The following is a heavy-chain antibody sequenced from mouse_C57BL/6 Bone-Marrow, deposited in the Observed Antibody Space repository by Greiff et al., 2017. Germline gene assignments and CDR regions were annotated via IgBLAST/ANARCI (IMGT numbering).Heavy chain of an antibody. CDR1: GYSITSGYD. Sequence: DVQLQESGPGMVKPSQSLSLTCTVTGYSITSGYDWHWIRHFPGNKLEWMGYISYSGSTNYNPSLKSRISITHDTSKNHFFLKLNSVTTEDTATYYCAREGGSSPYYFDYWGQGTTLTVSS. D-gene: IGHD1-1*01. CDR2: ISYSGST. V-gene: IGHV3-1*01. J-gene: IGHJ2*01. CDR3: AREGGSSPYYFDY.